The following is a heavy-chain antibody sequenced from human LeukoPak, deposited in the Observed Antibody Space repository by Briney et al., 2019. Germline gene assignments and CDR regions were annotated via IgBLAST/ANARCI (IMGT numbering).Heavy chain of an antibody. V-gene: IGHV5-51*01. Sequence: GESLKISCKGSGYSFTSYWIGWVRQMPGKGLEWMEIIYPGDSDTRYSPSFQGQVTISADKSISTAYLQWSSLKASDTAMYHCARLYYYDSSGPIDYWGQGTLVTVSS. CDR3: ARLYYYDSSGPIDY. J-gene: IGHJ4*02. D-gene: IGHD3-22*01. CDR1: GYSFTSYW. CDR2: IYPGDSDT.